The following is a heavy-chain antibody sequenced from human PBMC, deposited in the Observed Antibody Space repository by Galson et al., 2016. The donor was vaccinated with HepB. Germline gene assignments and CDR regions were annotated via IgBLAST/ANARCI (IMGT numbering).Heavy chain of an antibody. Sequence: SVKVSCKASGYTFNSHGISWVRQAPGQGLEWMGWISAYNGNTNYAQKLQGRVTMTTDTSTSTAYMELRSLRSDDTAVYYCAATVLRYFDWLSPPGMDVWGQGTTVTVSS. J-gene: IGHJ6*02. V-gene: IGHV1-18*01. CDR1: GYTFNSHG. CDR3: AATVLRYFDWLSPPGMDV. D-gene: IGHD3-9*01. CDR2: ISAYNGNT.